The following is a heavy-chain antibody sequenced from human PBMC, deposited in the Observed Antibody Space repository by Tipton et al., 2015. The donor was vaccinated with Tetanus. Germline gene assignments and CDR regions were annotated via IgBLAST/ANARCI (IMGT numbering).Heavy chain of an antibody. J-gene: IGHJ4*02. D-gene: IGHD3-10*01. CDR1: GYSIIVSHHS. CDR3: ARLREVVSRSGWAFDY. Sequence: TLSLTCSVSGYSIIVSHHSWAWIRQSPGKGLDWIGSVHYSRTTHYSPSFKSRVTISVDTSKKDFSMRLGSVTAADTAIYYCARLREVVSRSGWAFDYWGQGILVSVSS. V-gene: IGHV4-39*02. CDR2: VHYSRTT.